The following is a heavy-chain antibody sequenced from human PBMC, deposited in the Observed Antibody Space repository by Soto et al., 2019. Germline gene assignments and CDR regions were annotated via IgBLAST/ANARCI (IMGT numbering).Heavy chain of an antibody. V-gene: IGHV1-69*06. CDR1: GGTFNGYG. CDR3: ARGVSNSGAYYTGPSAYDL. J-gene: IGHJ3*01. CDR2: TVPVFDTS. Sequence: QVQLVQSGAVVKKPGSSVEVSSKASGGTFNGYGISWVRQAPGQGLEWMGGTVPVFDTSKYAPRFQGKVTMTADKPTSTAYMELSSVRSEDTAIYFCARGVSNSGAYYTGPSAYDLWGQGTLVIVSS. D-gene: IGHD3-10*01.